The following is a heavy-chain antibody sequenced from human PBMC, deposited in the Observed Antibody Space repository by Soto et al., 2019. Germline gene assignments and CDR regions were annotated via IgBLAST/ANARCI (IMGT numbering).Heavy chain of an antibody. CDR2: IYYSGST. J-gene: IGHJ4*02. Sequence: TSETLSLTCTVSGGSISSHYWSWIRQPPGKGLELIGYIYYSGSTNYNPSLKSRVTISVDTSKNQFSLKLSSVTAADTAVYYCARVSGYSSSPPLYYFDYWGQGTLVTVSS. CDR1: GGSISSHY. V-gene: IGHV4-59*11. CDR3: ARVSGYSSSPPLYYFDY. D-gene: IGHD6-13*01.